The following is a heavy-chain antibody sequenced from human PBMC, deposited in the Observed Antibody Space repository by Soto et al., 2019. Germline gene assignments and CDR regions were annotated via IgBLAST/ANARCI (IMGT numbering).Heavy chain of an antibody. CDR3: ARGRYDNSGYYSTYFDY. Sequence: QVQLVESGGGVVQPGRSLRLSCAASGFPFSSYAMHWARQAPGKGLEWVAVIWYDGSNKYYADSVKGRFTISRDNSKNTLYLQMNSLRAEDTAVYYCARGRYDNSGYYSTYFDYWGQGTLVTVSS. CDR2: IWYDGSNK. CDR1: GFPFSSYA. J-gene: IGHJ4*02. D-gene: IGHD3-22*01. V-gene: IGHV3-33*01.